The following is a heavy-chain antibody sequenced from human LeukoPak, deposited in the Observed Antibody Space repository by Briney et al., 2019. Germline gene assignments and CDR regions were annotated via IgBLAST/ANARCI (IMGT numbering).Heavy chain of an antibody. CDR1: GFTFSSYG. CDR2: ISYDGSNK. D-gene: IGHD5-12*01. CDR3: AKVPAYSGYDYGDYFDY. J-gene: IGHJ4*02. V-gene: IGHV3-30*18. Sequence: PGRSLRLSCAASGFTFSSYGMHWVRQAPGKGLEWVAVISYDGSNKYYADSVKGRFTISRDNSKNTLYLQMNSLRAEDTAVYYCAKVPAYSGYDYGDYFDYWGQGNLVTVSS.